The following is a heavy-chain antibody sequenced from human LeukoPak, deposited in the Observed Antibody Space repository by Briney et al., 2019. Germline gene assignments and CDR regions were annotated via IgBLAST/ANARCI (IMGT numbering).Heavy chain of an antibody. J-gene: IGHJ4*02. CDR3: ARLYWGSYRFLDY. CDR2: ISGSGRTI. V-gene: IGHV3-48*04. CDR1: GFTFSSYS. Sequence: GGSLRLSCAASGFTFSSYSMNWVRQAPGKGLEWVSYISGSGRTIFCADSVKGRFTISRDNAKNSLYLQMNSLRAEDTAVYYCARLYWGSYRFLDYWGQGTLVTVSS. D-gene: IGHD3-16*02.